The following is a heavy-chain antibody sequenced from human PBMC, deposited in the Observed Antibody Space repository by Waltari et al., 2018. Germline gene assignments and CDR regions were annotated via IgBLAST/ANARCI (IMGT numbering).Heavy chain of an antibody. CDR2: ISSSGSTI. V-gene: IGHV3-11*01. D-gene: IGHD3-22*01. Sequence: QVQLVESGGGLVKPGGSLRLSCAASGFTFSDYYIGWIRQAPGKVLEWVSYISSSGSTIYYADSVKGRVTISRDNAKNSLYLQMNSLRAEDTAVYYCASPSPYDSSGYYFDYWGQGTLVTVSS. J-gene: IGHJ4*02. CDR1: GFTFSDYY. CDR3: ASPSPYDSSGYYFDY.